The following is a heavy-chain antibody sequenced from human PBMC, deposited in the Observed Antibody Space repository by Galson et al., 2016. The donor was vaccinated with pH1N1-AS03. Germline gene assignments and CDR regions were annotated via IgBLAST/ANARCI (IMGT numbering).Heavy chain of an antibody. J-gene: IGHJ4*01. V-gene: IGHV3-48*01. D-gene: IGHD6-19*01. CDR2: IRSSGNTI. CDR1: GFTFTSYS. Sequence: SLRLSCAASGFTFTSYSMNWVRQAPGKGLEWISYIRSSGNTIYYANSVKGRFTISRDNAKNSVYLQMNSLRAEDTALYYCARDPDPNNIGWYYFDNWGQGILVTVSS. CDR3: ARDPDPNNIGWYYFDN.